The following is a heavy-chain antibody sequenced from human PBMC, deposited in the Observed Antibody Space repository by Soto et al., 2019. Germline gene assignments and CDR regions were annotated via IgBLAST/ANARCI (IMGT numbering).Heavy chain of an antibody. Sequence: ASVKVSCKASGYTFTGYYMHWVRQAPGQGLEWMGWINPNSGGTNYAQKFQGWVTMTRDTSISTAYMELSRLRSDDTAVYYCARVGEYSNYGPIDYWGQGTLVTVSS. CDR2: INPNSGGT. D-gene: IGHD4-4*01. V-gene: IGHV1-2*04. CDR1: GYTFTGYY. CDR3: ARVGEYSNYGPIDY. J-gene: IGHJ4*02.